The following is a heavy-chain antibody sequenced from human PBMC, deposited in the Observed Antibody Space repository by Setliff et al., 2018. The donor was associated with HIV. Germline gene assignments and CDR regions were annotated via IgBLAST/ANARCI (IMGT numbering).Heavy chain of an antibody. Sequence: LSLTCTVSGGSMSTYYWSWIRQPPGKGLEWIGYIYTSGSTNYNPPLTSRVTISVDTSRNQFSLKLTSVTAADTAIYYCARGVNFDYWGQGTQVTVSS. J-gene: IGHJ4*02. D-gene: IGHD3-3*01. V-gene: IGHV4-59*01. CDR1: GGSMSTYY. CDR2: IYTSGST. CDR3: ARGVNFDY.